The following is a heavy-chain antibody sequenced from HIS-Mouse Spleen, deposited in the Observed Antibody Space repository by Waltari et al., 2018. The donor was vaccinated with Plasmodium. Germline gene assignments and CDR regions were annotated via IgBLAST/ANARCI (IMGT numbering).Heavy chain of an antibody. CDR1: GGSFSGYY. Sequence: QVQLQQWGAGLLKPSETLSLTCAVYGGSFSGYYWSWTRQPPGKGLEWIGEINHSGSTNSHPSLKSRVTISVDTSKNQFSLKLSSVTAADTAVYYCARGQLGIDAFDIWGQGTMVTVSS. CDR2: INHSGST. CDR3: ARGQLGIDAFDI. D-gene: IGHD7-27*01. J-gene: IGHJ3*02. V-gene: IGHV4-34*01.